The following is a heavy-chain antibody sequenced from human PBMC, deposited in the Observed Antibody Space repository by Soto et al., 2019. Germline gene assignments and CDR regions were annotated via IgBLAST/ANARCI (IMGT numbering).Heavy chain of an antibody. J-gene: IGHJ4*02. Sequence: QLQLQESGPGLVKPSETLSLTCTVSGGSISSSSYYWGWIRQPPGKGLEWIGSIYYSGSTYYNPSLKSRVTISVDTSKNQFSLKLSSVTAADTAVYYCARLEGPWIQLELRYWGQGTLVTVSS. CDR2: IYYSGST. CDR3: ARLEGPWIQLELRY. V-gene: IGHV4-39*01. D-gene: IGHD5-18*01. CDR1: GGSISSSSYY.